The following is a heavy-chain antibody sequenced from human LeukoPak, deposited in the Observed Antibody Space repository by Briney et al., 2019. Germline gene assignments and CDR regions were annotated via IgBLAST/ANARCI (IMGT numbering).Heavy chain of an antibody. V-gene: IGHV3-30*04. J-gene: IGHJ3*02. CDR2: ISYDGSNK. D-gene: IGHD3-9*01. Sequence: GGSLRLSCAASGFTFSSYAMHWVRQAPGKGLEWVAVISYDGSNKYYADSVKGRFTISRDNSKNTLYLQMNSLRAEDTAVYYCARGKDVSRYFVVLGAFDIWGQGTMVTVSS. CDR3: ARGKDVSRYFVVLGAFDI. CDR1: GFTFSSYA.